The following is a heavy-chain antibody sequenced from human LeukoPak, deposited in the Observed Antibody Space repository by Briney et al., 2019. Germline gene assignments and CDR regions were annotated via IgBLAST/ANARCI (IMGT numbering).Heavy chain of an antibody. Sequence: ASVRVSCKASGYTFTSYYMNWVRQAPGQGLEWMGIINPSGGSTSYAQKLQGRVTMTRDMSTSTVYMELSSLRSEDTAVYYCARSAYYYGSGSRDYYYMDVRGKGTTVTVSS. CDR1: GYTFTSYY. CDR2: INPSGGST. V-gene: IGHV1-46*04. J-gene: IGHJ6*03. D-gene: IGHD3-10*01. CDR3: ARSAYYYGSGSRDYYYMDV.